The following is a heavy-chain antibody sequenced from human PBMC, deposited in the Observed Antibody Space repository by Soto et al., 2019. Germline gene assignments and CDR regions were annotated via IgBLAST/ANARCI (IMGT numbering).Heavy chain of an antibody. D-gene: IGHD3-10*01. Sequence: SVKVSCKASGFTFTSSAVQWVRQARGQRLEWIGWIVVGSGNTNYAQKIQERVTITRDMSTSTAYMELSSLRSEDTAVYYCAANLYGSPGYFDYWGQGTLVTVSS. V-gene: IGHV1-58*01. CDR1: GFTFTSSA. CDR3: AANLYGSPGYFDY. CDR2: IVVGSGNT. J-gene: IGHJ4*02.